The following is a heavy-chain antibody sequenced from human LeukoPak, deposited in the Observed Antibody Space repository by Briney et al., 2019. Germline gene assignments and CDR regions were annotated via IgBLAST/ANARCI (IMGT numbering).Heavy chain of an antibody. V-gene: IGHV4-34*01. J-gene: IGHJ5*02. Sequence: SETLSLTCAVYGGSFSGYYWSWIRQPPGKGLEWIGEINHCGSTNYNPSLKSRVTISVDTSKNQFSLKLSSVTAADTAVYYCAFNYYDSSGYYNNWFDPWGQGTLVTVSS. D-gene: IGHD3-22*01. CDR1: GGSFSGYY. CDR3: AFNYYDSSGYYNNWFDP. CDR2: INHCGST.